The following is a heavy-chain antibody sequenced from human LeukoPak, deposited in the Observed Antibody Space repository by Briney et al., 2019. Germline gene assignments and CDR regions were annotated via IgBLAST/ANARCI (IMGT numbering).Heavy chain of an antibody. CDR2: MYYSGST. V-gene: IGHV4-61*08. D-gene: IGHD5-12*01. CDR3: ARGVAGYGPYDY. Sequence: PSQTLSLTCTVSGGSISSGGYYWSWIRQPPGKGLEWIGYMYYSGSTNYNPSLKSRVTISLDTPKNQFSLRLNSVTAADTAVYYCARGVAGYGPYDYWGQGTLVTVSS. J-gene: IGHJ4*02. CDR1: GGSISSGGYY.